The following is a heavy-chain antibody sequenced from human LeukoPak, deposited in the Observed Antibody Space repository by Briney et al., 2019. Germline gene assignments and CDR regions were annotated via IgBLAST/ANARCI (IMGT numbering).Heavy chain of an antibody. CDR3: ARQGTYSSAIGMGY. CDR2: INPSGGST. V-gene: IGHV1-46*02. J-gene: IGHJ4*02. D-gene: IGHD6-19*01. CDR1: GYTFNNHY. Sequence: ASVKVSCKASGYTFNNHYMYWVRQAPGQGLEWMGVINPSGGSTSYAQKFQGRVTMTRDTSTRTVYMEVNSLRSEDTAVYYCARQGTYSSAIGMGYWGQGTLVTDSS.